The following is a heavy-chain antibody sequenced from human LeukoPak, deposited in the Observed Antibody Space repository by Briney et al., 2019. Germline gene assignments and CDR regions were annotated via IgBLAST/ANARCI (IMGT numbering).Heavy chain of an antibody. CDR2: IYYSGST. V-gene: IGHV4-39*01. J-gene: IGHJ4*02. CDR1: GGSISSSSYY. Sequence: SETLSLTCTVSGGSISSSSYYWGWIRQPPGKGLEWIGSIYYSGSTYYNPSLKSRATISVDTSKNQFSLKLSSVTAADTAVYYCARLSSNYYGSGSYFDYWGQGTLVTVSS. CDR3: ARLSSNYYGSGSYFDY. D-gene: IGHD3-10*01.